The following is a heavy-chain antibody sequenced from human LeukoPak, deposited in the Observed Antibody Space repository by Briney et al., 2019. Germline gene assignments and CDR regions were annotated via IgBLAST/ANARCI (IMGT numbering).Heavy chain of an antibody. CDR1: GGTFSSYA. D-gene: IGHD2-2*01. CDR2: IIPIFGTA. J-gene: IGHJ6*03. Sequence: SVKVSSKASGGTFSSYAISWVRQAPGQGLEWMGGIIPIFGTANYAQKFQGRVTITTEDATSIADMELSSLGSEETAVVYYDTARIVVVPAAVAEDYYYYMDVWGKGTTVTVSS. CDR3: DTARIVVVPAAVAEDYYYYMDV. V-gene: IGHV1-69*05.